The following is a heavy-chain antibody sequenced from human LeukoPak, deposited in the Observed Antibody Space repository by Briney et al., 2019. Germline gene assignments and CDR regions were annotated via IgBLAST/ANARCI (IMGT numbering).Heavy chain of an antibody. CDR3: ARGDVETSSYYYYYMDV. CDR2: INPNSGGT. J-gene: IGHJ6*03. Sequence: GASVKVSCKASGYTFTGYYMHWVRQAPGQGLEWMGWINPNSGGTNYAQKFQGRVTMTRDTSISTAYMELSRLRSDDTAVYYCARGDVETSSYYYYYMDVWGKGTTVTISS. D-gene: IGHD1-1*01. CDR1: GYTFTGYY. V-gene: IGHV1-2*02.